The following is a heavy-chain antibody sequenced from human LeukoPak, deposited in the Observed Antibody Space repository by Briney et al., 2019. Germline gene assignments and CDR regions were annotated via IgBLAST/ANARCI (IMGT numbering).Heavy chain of an antibody. D-gene: IGHD6-19*01. J-gene: IGHJ4*02. CDR3: ARGDSSGWYASLDY. CDR1: GFTFSSYS. CDR2: ISSSSSYI. Sequence: NAGGSLRLSCAASGFTFSSYSMNWVRQAPGKGLEWVSSISSSSSYIYYADSVRGRFTISRDNAKNSLYLQMNSLRAEDTAVYYCARGDSSGWYASLDYWGQGTLIIVSS. V-gene: IGHV3-21*01.